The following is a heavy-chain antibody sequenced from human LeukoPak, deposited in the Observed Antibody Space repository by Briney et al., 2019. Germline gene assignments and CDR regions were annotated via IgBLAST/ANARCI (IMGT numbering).Heavy chain of an antibody. CDR1: GYTFTSYG. J-gene: IGHJ4*02. Sequence: ASVKVSCKASGYTFTSYGISWVRQAPGQGLEWMGWISAYNGNTNYAQKLQGRVTMTTDTSTSTAYIELRSLRSDDTAVYYCARDHDNSNDVGGYWGQGTMVTVSS. D-gene: IGHD1-1*01. V-gene: IGHV1-18*01. CDR3: ARDHDNSNDVGGY. CDR2: ISAYNGNT.